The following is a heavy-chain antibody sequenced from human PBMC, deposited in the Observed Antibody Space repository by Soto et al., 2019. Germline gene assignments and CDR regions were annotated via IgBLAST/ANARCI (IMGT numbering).Heavy chain of an antibody. CDR1: GFSLSTSGVG. Sequence: QITLKESGPTPVKPTQTLTLTCTFSGFSLSTSGVGVGWIRQPPGNALEWLAVIYWHDDKRYSPSLKNRLTITKDTSKNPVVLTMTNLDPVDTATYYCPAWFGSHLPGHDAFDVWGQGTMVTVSS. D-gene: IGHD3-10*01. V-gene: IGHV2-5*01. J-gene: IGHJ3*01. CDR3: PAWFGSHLPGHDAFDV. CDR2: IYWHDDK.